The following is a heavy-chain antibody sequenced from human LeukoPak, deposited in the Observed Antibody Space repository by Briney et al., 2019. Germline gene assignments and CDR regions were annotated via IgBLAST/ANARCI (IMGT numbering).Heavy chain of an antibody. V-gene: IGHV3-30*02. CDR2: IRYDGSNK. J-gene: IGHJ6*03. Sequence: PGGSLRLSCAASGFTFSNSAMHWVRQAPGKGLEGVAFIRYDGSNKYYADSVKGRFTISRDNSKNTLYLQMNSLRAEHTAVYYCAKDWYYYGSGSSYYYYYMDVWGKGTTVTISS. CDR3: AKDWYYYGSGSSYYYYYMDV. CDR1: GFTFSNSA. D-gene: IGHD3-10*01.